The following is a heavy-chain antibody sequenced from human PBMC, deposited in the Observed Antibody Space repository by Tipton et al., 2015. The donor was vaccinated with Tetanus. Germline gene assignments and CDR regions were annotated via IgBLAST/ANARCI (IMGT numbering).Heavy chain of an antibody. D-gene: IGHD1-26*01. CDR1: GYSFTSYW. V-gene: IGHV1-69*06. CDR2: IIPIFGTA. Sequence: QLVQSGAEVKKPGESLKISCKGSGYSFTSYWIGWVRQAPGQGLEWMGGIIPIFGTANYAQKFQGRVTITADKSTSTAYMELSSLRSEDTAVYYCARERVGATQPRYYYGMDVWGQGTTVTVSS. J-gene: IGHJ6*02. CDR3: ARERVGATQPRYYYGMDV.